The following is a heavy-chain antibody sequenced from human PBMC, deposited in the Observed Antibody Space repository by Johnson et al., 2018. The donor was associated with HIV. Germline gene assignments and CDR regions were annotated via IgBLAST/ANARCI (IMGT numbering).Heavy chain of an antibody. CDR3: ARGLDDYFGSGSPNAVDS. J-gene: IGHJ3*02. CDR1: GFTFDDYG. CDR2: IGTAGDT. V-gene: IGHV3-13*01. Sequence: VQLVESGGGVVRPGGSLRLSCAASGFTFDDYGMSWVRQAPGKGLAWVSAIGTAGDTYYAGSVKGRFTISRENAKNSFYLQMNSLRAGDTAVEYCARGLDDYFGSGSPNAVDSWGQGTMVTVSS. D-gene: IGHD3-10*01.